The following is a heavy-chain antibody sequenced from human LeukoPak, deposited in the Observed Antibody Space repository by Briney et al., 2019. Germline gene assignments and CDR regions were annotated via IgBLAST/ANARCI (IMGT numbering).Heavy chain of an antibody. D-gene: IGHD3-16*02. CDR2: IKQDGSEK. CDR1: GFTFSSYW. J-gene: IGHJ4*02. CDR3: ARADDYIWGSYRYSALDY. V-gene: IGHV3-7*01. Sequence: PGGSLRLSCAASGFTFSSYWMSWVRRAPGKGLEWVANIKQDGSEKYYVDSVKGRFTISRDNAKNSLYLQMNSLRAEDTAVYYCARADDYIWGSYRYSALDYWGQGTLVTVSS.